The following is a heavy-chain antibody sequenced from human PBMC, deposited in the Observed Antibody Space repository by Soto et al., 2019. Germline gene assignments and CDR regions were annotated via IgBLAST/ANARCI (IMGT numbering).Heavy chain of an antibody. Sequence: QVQLVESGGGVVQPGRSLRLSCAASGFMFSNHGMHWVRQAPGKGLEWVAVIWSDGNNRYYADSVKGRFTISRDNSKNTVYLQMNSLRAEDTAVYYGVRGDNWNDEAADYWGQGTLVTFSS. V-gene: IGHV3-33*01. J-gene: IGHJ4*02. CDR2: IWSDGNNR. CDR3: VRGDNWNDEAADY. CDR1: GFMFSNHG. D-gene: IGHD1-1*01.